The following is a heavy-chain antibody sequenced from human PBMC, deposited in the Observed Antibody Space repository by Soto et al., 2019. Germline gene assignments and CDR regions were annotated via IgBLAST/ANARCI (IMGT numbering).Heavy chain of an antibody. D-gene: IGHD3-10*01. J-gene: IGHJ4*02. CDR3: ARGRYGEY. V-gene: IGHV1-18*01. Sequence: QVHLVQSGAEVKKPGASVKVSCKASGYTFTSYGITWVRQAPGQGLEWMGWISAHNGNTDYAQKRQGRVIVTRDTSTSTAYMELRSLISDDTAVYYCARGRYGEYWGQGALVTVSS. CDR1: GYTFTSYG. CDR2: ISAHNGNT.